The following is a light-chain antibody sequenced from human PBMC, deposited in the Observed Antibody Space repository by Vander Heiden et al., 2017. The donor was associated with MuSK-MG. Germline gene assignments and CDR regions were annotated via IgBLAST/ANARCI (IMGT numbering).Light chain of an antibody. CDR1: QSVSSY. CDR2: GAS. CDR3: QLEGSSPRT. V-gene: IGKV3-20*01. J-gene: IGKJ1*01. Sequence: EIVLTQSPGTLSLSPGERATLSCRASQSVSSYLAWYQQKPGQAPRLLIYGASSRATGIPDRFSGSGSVSDFTLTITRLEPEDFAVYYCQLEGSSPRTFGQGTEVEIK.